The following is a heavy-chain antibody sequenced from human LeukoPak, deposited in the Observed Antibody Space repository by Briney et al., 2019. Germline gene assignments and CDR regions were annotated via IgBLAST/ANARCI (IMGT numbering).Heavy chain of an antibody. CDR3: ARDLVDYGSGSYYGYYYYGMDV. CDR2: ISSSSSTI. D-gene: IGHD3-10*01. CDR1: GLTFSSYS. Sequence: PGGSLRLSCAASGLTFSSYSMNWVRQAPGKGLEWVSYISSSSSTIYYADSVKGRFTISRDNAKNSLYLQMNSLRAEDTAVYYCARDLVDYGSGSYYGYYYYGMDVWGQGTTVTVSS. V-gene: IGHV3-48*04. J-gene: IGHJ6*02.